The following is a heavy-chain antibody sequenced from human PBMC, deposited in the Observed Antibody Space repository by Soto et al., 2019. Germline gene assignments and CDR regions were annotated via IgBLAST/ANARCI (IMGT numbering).Heavy chain of an antibody. CDR3: ARDPHYYGSGSYRY. CDR2: IIPILGIA. Sequence: QVQLVQSGAEVKKPGSSVKVSCKASGGTFSSYTISWVRQAPGQGLEWMGRIIPILGIANYAQKFQGRVTITADKSTSTAYMELSSLRSEDTAVYYCARDPHYYGSGSYRYWGQGTLVTVSS. CDR1: GGTFSSYT. V-gene: IGHV1-69*08. J-gene: IGHJ4*02. D-gene: IGHD3-10*01.